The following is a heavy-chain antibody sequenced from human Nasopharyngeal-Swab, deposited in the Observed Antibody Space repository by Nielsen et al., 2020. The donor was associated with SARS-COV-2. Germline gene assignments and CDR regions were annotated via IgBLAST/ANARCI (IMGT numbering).Heavy chain of an antibody. CDR2: INDSGST. D-gene: IGHD3-22*01. J-gene: IGHJ4*02. CDR1: GGSFSGDY. Sequence: SETLSLTCAVYGGSFSGDYWSWIRQPPGKGLEWIGEINDSGSTNYNPSLKSRVTISVDTSKNQFSLKLSSVTAADTAVYYCARVCYDSSGYREDWGQGTLVTVSS. CDR3: ARVCYDSSGYRED. V-gene: IGHV4-34*01.